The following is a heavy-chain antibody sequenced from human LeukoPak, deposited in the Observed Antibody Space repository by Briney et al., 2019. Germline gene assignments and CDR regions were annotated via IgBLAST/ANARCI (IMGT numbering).Heavy chain of an antibody. CDR2: IKSKTDGGTI. CDR3: STALVRGVQFDF. J-gene: IGHJ4*02. CDR1: GFTFRNAW. D-gene: IGHD3-10*01. Sequence: KPGGSLRLSCAASGFTFRNAWMSWVRQAPGKGLEWVGRIKSKTDGGTIDYAAPVKGRFTISRDDSKNTLYLQMSSLKTEDTAVYYCSTALVRGVQFDFWGQGTLVTVSS. V-gene: IGHV3-15*01.